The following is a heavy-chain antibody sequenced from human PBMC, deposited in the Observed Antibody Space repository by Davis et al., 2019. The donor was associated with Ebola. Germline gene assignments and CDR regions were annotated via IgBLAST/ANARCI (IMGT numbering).Heavy chain of an antibody. CDR3: ARLQVGNYYGMDV. CDR1: GYSFTSYW. CDR2: IYPGDSDT. V-gene: IGHV5-51*01. Sequence: GESLKISCKGSGYSFTSYWIGWVRQMPGKGLEWMGIIYPGDSDTRYSPSFQGQVTISADKSISTAYLQCSSLKASETAMYYCARLQVGNYYGMDVWGQGTTVTVSS. D-gene: IGHD3-10*01. J-gene: IGHJ6*02.